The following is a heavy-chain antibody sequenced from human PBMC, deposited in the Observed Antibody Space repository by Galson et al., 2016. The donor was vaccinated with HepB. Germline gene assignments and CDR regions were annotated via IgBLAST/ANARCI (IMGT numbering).Heavy chain of an antibody. J-gene: IGHJ6*01. D-gene: IGHD3/OR15-3a*01. Sequence: ETLSLTCRVSGGSVSSPTWWTWVRQSPGKGLEWIGESYHTGTTNYHPSLRRRVTISVDKSKNQFALRLASVTAADTAVYFCAGKDWTSKSHYFYGLDVWGQGTTVIVSS. CDR2: SYHTGTT. CDR3: AGKDWTSKSHYFYGLDV. V-gene: IGHV4-4*01. CDR1: GGSVSSPTW.